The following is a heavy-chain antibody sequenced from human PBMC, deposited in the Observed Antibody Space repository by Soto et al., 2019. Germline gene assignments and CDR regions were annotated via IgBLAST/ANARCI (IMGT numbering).Heavy chain of an antibody. Sequence: SETLSLTCTVSGGSISSYYWSWIRQPPGKGLEWMGYIYYSGSTNYNPALKRRVTISGDTSKNQLSLKLSPETAAHTRVYYCGSGASASYFDSSGAPFDYWGQGTLVTVSS. CDR1: GGSISSYY. V-gene: IGHV4-59*01. CDR3: GSGASASYFDSSGAPFDY. D-gene: IGHD3-22*01. J-gene: IGHJ4*02. CDR2: IYYSGST.